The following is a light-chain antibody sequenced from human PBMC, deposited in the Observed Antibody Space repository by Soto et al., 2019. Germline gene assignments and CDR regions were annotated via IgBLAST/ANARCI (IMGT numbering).Light chain of an antibody. CDR2: AAS. CDR3: HQYSSYPQT. V-gene: IGKV1-8*01. CDR1: QGISSY. J-gene: IGKJ1*01. Sequence: AIRMTQSPSSLSASTGDRVTITCRASQGISSYLAWYQQKPGKAPKLLIYAASTLQSGVPSRFSGSGSGTDFTLTISCLQSEDFATYYCHQYSSYPQTFGQGTKVDIK.